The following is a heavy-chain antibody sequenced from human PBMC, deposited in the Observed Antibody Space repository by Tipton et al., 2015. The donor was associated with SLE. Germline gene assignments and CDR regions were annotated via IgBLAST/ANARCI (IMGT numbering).Heavy chain of an antibody. D-gene: IGHD6-19*01. J-gene: IGHJ4*02. CDR3: ARDSGWGDYFDY. V-gene: IGHV4-59*01. CDR2: IYYSGST. CDR1: GGSISSYY. Sequence: TLSLTCTVSGGSISSYYWSWIRQPPGKGLEWIGYIYYSGSTNYNPSLKSRVTISVDTSKNQFSLKLSSVTAADTAVYYCARDSGWGDYFDYWGQGTLVTVSS.